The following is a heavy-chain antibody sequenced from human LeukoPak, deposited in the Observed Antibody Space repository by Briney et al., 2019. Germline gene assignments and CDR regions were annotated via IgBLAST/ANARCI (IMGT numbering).Heavy chain of an antibody. J-gene: IGHJ4*02. D-gene: IGHD3-22*01. CDR2: IYYSGST. Sequence: SETLSLTCTVSGGSISSSSYYWAWIRQPPGKGLEWIGSIYYSGSTYYTPSLKSRVTISVDTSKNQFSLKLSSVTAADTAAYYCARSRPYYDSSGYSYYFDYWGQGTLVTVSS. CDR3: ARSRPYYDSSGYSYYFDY. CDR1: GGSISSSSYY. V-gene: IGHV4-39*07.